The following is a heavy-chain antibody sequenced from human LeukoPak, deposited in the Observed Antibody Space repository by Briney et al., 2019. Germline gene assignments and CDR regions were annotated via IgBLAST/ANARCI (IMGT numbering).Heavy chain of an antibody. J-gene: IGHJ4*02. CDR3: AKEASGHISDYIDY. D-gene: IGHD5-12*01. CDR2: ITGSGSNT. CDR1: RFTFSGYA. Sequence: GGSLRLSCAASRFTFSGYAMSWVRQAPGKGLERVSAITGSGSNTYYADSVKGRFTISRDNSKNTLYLQMNSLRADDTAVYYCAKEASGHISDYIDYWGQGTLVTVSS. V-gene: IGHV3-23*01.